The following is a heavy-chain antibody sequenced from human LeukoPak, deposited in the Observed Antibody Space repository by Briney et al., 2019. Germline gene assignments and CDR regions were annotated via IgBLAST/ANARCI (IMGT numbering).Heavy chain of an antibody. CDR2: VIHSGGST. CDR1: GFTFSNYA. V-gene: IGHV3-23*01. Sequence: GGSLRLSCAASGFTFSNYAMSWVRQGPGKGLEWVLSVIHSGGSTYYADSVKGRFTISRDNSKNTLYLQMNSLRAEDTAVYYCAKVYFYGMDVWGQGTTVTVSS. CDR3: AKVYFYGMDV. J-gene: IGHJ6*02.